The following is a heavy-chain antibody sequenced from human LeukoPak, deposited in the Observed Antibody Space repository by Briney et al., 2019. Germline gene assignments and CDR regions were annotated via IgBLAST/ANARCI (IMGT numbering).Heavy chain of an antibody. CDR1: GLTFSSYG. Sequence: GGSLRLSCAASGLTFSSYGMHWVRQAPGKGLEWVAVISYDGSNKYYADSVKGRFTISRDNSKNTLFLQMNSLRAEDTAVYYCASYYYDSSGYLSPDYWGQGTLVTVSS. D-gene: IGHD3-22*01. CDR3: ASYYYDSSGYLSPDY. J-gene: IGHJ4*02. V-gene: IGHV3-30*03. CDR2: ISYDGSNK.